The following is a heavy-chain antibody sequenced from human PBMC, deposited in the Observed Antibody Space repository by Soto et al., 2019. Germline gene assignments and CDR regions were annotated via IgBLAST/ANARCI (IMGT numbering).Heavy chain of an antibody. D-gene: IGHD5-18*01. J-gene: IGHJ6*02. CDR1: GFTFSGSA. Sequence: GESLKISCAASGFTFSGSAMHWVRQASGKGLEWVGRIRSKANSYATAYAASVKGRFTISRDDSKNTAYLQMNSLKTEDTAVYYCTRRGYSYGYYYYGMDVWGQGTTVTVSS. CDR3: TRRGYSYGYYYYGMDV. CDR2: IRSKANSYAT. V-gene: IGHV3-73*01.